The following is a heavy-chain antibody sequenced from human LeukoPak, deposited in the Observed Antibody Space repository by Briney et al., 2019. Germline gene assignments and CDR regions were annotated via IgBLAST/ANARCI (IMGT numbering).Heavy chain of an antibody. CDR2: IIPIFGTA. CDR1: GGTFSSYA. CDR3: ARAGIFGVVITYFDY. D-gene: IGHD3-3*02. J-gene: IGHJ4*02. V-gene: IGHV1-69*06. Sequence: SVKVSCKASGGTFSSYAISWVRQAPGQGLEWMGGIIPIFGTANYAQKFQGRVTITADKSTSTAYMELSSLRSEDTAVYYCARAGIFGVVITYFDYWGQGTLVTVSS.